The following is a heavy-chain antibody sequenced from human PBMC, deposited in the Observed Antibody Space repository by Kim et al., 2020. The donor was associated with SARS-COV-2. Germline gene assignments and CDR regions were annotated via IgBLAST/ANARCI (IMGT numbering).Heavy chain of an antibody. CDR2: IYYNGRT. J-gene: IGHJ4*01. Sequence: SQTLSLTCTVSGTSVSSGSYYWSWIRLPPGKGLEWLGYIYYNGRTSYNPSLKSRVTLSLDTSKNQFSLNVISVTAADTAVYYCASEGGSGNYYHRGEFD. D-gene: IGHD3-10*01. V-gene: IGHV4-61*01. CDR3: ASEGGSGNYYHRGEFD. CDR1: GTSVSSGSYY.